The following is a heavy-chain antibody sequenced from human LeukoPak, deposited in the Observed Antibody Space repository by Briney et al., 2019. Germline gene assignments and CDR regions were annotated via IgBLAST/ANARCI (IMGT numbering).Heavy chain of an antibody. V-gene: IGHV3-30-3*01. CDR3: ARDPYDYVWGSYRPYGNNWFDP. CDR1: GFTFSSYA. CDR2: ISYDGSNK. Sequence: GGSLRLSCAASGFTFSSYAMHWVRQAPGKGLEWVAVISYDGSNKYYADSVKGRFTISRDNSKNTLYLQMNSLGAEDTAVYYCARDPYDYVWGSYRPYGNNWFDPWGQGTLVTVSS. J-gene: IGHJ5*02. D-gene: IGHD3-16*02.